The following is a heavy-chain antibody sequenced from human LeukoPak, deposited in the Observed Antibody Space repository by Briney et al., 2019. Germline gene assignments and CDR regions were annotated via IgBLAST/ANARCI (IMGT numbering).Heavy chain of an antibody. Sequence: SETLSLTCAVYGGSFSGYYWSWIRQPPGKGLEWIGEINHSGSTNYNPSLKSRVTISVDTSKNQFSLKLSSVTAADTAVYYCARGTSMIVVASFDYWGQGTLVTVSS. CDR1: GGSFSGYY. D-gene: IGHD3-22*01. CDR2: INHSGST. V-gene: IGHV4-34*01. J-gene: IGHJ4*02. CDR3: ARGTSMIVVASFDY.